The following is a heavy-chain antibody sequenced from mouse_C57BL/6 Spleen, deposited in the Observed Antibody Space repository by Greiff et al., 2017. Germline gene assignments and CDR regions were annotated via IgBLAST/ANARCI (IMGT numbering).Heavy chain of an antibody. CDR1: GYSITSGYY. V-gene: IGHV3-6*01. Sequence: ESGPGLVKPSQSLSLTCSVTGYSITSGYYWNWIRQFPGNKLEWMGYISYDGSNNYNPSLKNRISITRDTSKNQFFLKLNSVTTEDTATYYCARQLRLQFAYWGQGTLVTVSA. J-gene: IGHJ3*01. D-gene: IGHD3-2*02. CDR2: ISYDGSN. CDR3: ARQLRLQFAY.